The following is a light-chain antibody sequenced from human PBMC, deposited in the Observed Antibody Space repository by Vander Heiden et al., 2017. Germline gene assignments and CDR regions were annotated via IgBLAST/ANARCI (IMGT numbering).Light chain of an antibody. V-gene: IGKV1-39*01. CDR3: QQGYSTPQT. CDR1: QSISSY. J-gene: IGKJ1*01. Sequence: DIQMTQSPSSLSASVGDRVTITCRASQSISSYLNWYQQKPGKAPKLLIYAASSLQSGVPSRFSGSGSGTDFTLTISSLQPEDFATYYCQQGYSTPQTFGQGTKVXIK. CDR2: AAS.